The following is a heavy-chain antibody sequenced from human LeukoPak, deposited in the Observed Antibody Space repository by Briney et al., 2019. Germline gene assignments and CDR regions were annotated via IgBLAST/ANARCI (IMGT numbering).Heavy chain of an antibody. D-gene: IGHD6-19*01. CDR2: IYYSGST. CDR3: AGTVAGFPPTG. J-gene: IGHJ4*02. CDR1: GGSISSYY. Sequence: SETLSLTCTVSGGSISSYYWSWIRQPPGKGLEWIGYIYYSGSTNYNPSLKSRVTISVDTSKNQFSLKLSSVTAADTAVYYCAGTVAGFPPTGWGRGTLVTVSS. V-gene: IGHV4-59*01.